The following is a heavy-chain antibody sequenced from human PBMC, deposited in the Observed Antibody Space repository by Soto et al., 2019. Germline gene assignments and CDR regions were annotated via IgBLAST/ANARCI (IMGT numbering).Heavy chain of an antibody. CDR2: ISASGGNT. Sequence: GRSLRLSCAASGLTLSSYAMSWVRQAPGKWLEWVSAISASGGNTYYADSVKGRFTITRENSKNTLYREMNCLRAEDTTVYYCAKDRSATLKPNPFDYWGQGTVVTVSS. CDR1: GLTLSSYA. CDR3: AKDRSATLKPNPFDY. V-gene: IGHV3-23*01. J-gene: IGHJ4*02. D-gene: IGHD4-17*01.